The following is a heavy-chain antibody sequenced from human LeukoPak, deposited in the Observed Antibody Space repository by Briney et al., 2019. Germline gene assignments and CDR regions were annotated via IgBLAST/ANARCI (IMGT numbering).Heavy chain of an antibody. V-gene: IGHV1-69*05. CDR1: GGTFSSYA. J-gene: IGHJ4*02. Sequence: GASVKVSCKASGGTFSSYAISWVRQAPGQGLEWMGGIIPIFGTANYAQKFQGRVTITTDESTSTAYMELSSLRSDDTAVYYCARDHRGCSSTSCYLSPPDYWGQGTLVTVSS. D-gene: IGHD2-2*01. CDR2: IIPIFGTA. CDR3: ARDHRGCSSTSCYLSPPDY.